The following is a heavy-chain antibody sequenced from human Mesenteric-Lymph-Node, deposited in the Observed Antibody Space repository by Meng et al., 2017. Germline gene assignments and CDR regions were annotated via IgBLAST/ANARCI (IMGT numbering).Heavy chain of an antibody. CDR1: GFTFSSYW. CDR2: ISWNSGSI. D-gene: IGHD6-19*01. J-gene: IGHJ4*02. CDR3: AKDMGRAVADSLDY. Sequence: SLKISCAASGFTFSSYWMHWVRQAPGKGLEWVSGISWNSGSIGYADSVKGRFTISRDKAKNSLYLQMNSLRAEDMALYYCAKDMGRAVADSLDYWGQGTLVTVSS. V-gene: IGHV3-9*03.